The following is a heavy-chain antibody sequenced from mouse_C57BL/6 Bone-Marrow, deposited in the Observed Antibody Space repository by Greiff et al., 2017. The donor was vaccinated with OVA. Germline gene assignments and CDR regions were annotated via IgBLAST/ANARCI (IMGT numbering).Heavy chain of an antibody. CDR2: IDPSDSYT. D-gene: IGHD2-2*01. CDR3: AREDGYDHGV. J-gene: IGHJ1*03. Sequence: QVQLQQPGAELVMPGASVKLSCKASGYTFTSYWMHWVKQRPGQGLEWIGEIDPSDSYTNYNQKFKGKSTLTVDKSSSTAYMQLSSLTSEDSAVYYCAREDGYDHGVGGTGTTVTVSS. CDR1: GYTFTSYW. V-gene: IGHV1-69*01.